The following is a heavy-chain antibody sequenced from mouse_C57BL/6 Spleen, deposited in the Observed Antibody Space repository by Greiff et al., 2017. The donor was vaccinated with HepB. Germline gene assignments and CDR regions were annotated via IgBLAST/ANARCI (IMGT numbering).Heavy chain of an antibody. V-gene: IGHV1-4*01. CDR2: INPSSGYT. CDR1: GYTFTSYT. J-gene: IGHJ2*01. Sequence: VKLQESGAELARPGASVKMSCKASGYTFTSYTMHWVKQRPGQGLEWIGYINPSSGYTKYNQKFKDKATLTADKSSSTAYMQLSSLTSEDSAVYYCARRRNYYEELFDYWGQGTTLTVSS. CDR3: ARRRNYYEELFDY. D-gene: IGHD1-1*01.